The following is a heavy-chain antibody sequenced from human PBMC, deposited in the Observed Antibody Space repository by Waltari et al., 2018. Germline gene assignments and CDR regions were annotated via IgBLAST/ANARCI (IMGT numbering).Heavy chain of an antibody. CDR3: AKEGGDYVVGAFDI. V-gene: IGHV3-23*03. CDR1: GFTFSSYA. Sequence: EVQLLESGGGLVQPGGSLRLSCAASGFTFSSYAMSWVRQAPGKGLEWVSVIYSGGSTYYADSVKGRFTISRDNSKNTLYLQMNSLRAEDTAVYYCAKEGGDYVVGAFDIWGQGTLVTVSS. D-gene: IGHD4-17*01. J-gene: IGHJ4*02. CDR2: IYSGGST.